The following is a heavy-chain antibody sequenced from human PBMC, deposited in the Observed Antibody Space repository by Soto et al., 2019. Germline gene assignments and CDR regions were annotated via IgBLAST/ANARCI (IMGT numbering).Heavy chain of an antibody. CDR1: GFTFDDYA. CDR2: ITWNSAYI. D-gene: IGHD6-13*01. CDR3: AKARTAGVIAAASDY. V-gene: IGHV3-9*01. J-gene: IGHJ4*02. Sequence: PGGSLRLSCAASGFTFDDYAMHWVRQAPGKGLEWVSYITWNSAYIGYADSVKGRFTISRDNANNSLYLQMNSLRAEDTAVYYCAKARTAGVIAAASDYWGQGTLVTVSS.